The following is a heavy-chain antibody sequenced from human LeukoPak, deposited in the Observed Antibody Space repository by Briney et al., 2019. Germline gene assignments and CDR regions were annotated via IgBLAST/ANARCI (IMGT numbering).Heavy chain of an antibody. J-gene: IGHJ4*02. V-gene: IGHV3-74*01. CDR2: ITSDGSTT. CDR1: GFTFSSYW. D-gene: IGHD1-26*01. CDR3: AKGKWELQELDY. Sequence: GGSLRLSCAASGFTFSSYWMHWVRQAPGKGLVWVSYITSDGSTTTYADSVKGRFTISRDNAKNTLYLQMNSLRAEDTAVYYCAKGKWELQELDYWGQGTLVTVSS.